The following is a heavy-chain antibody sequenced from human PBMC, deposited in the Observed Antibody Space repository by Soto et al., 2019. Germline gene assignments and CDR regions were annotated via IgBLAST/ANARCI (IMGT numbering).Heavy chain of an antibody. D-gene: IGHD6-19*01. J-gene: IGHJ5*02. Sequence: GASVKVSCKASGYTFTSYGISWVRQAPGQGLEWMGWISAYNGNTNYAQKLQGRVTMTTDTSTSTAYMELRSLRSDDTAVYYCARDEQWLVPGNWFDTWGQGTLVTVSS. CDR1: GYTFTSYG. V-gene: IGHV1-18*04. CDR2: ISAYNGNT. CDR3: ARDEQWLVPGNWFDT.